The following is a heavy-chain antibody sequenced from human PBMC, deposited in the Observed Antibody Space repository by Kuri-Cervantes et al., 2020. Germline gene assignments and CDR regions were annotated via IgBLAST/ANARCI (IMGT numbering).Heavy chain of an antibody. D-gene: IGHD6-19*01. CDR2: IYTSGST. CDR3: ARGLGKVAGYYYYYYMDV. CDR1: GGSISSYY. V-gene: IGHV4-4*07. J-gene: IGHJ6*03. Sequence: SETLSLTCTVSGGSISSYYWSWIRQPAGKGLEWIGRIYTSGSTNYNPSLKSRVTISVDTSKNQFSLKLSSVTAADTAVYYCARGLGKVAGYYYYYYMDVWGKGATVTVSS.